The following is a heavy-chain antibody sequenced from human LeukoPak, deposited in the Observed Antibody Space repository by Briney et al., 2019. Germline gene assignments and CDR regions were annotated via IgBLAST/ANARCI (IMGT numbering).Heavy chain of an antibody. D-gene: IGHD5-12*01. CDR2: IYYSGST. J-gene: IGHJ4*02. V-gene: IGHV4-59*01. CDR1: GGSISSYY. CDR3: AREGTGYGFDY. Sequence: PSETLSLTCTVSGGSISSYYWSWLRQPPGKGLEWIGYIYYSGSTNYNPSLKSRVTISVDTSQNQYSLKLSSVTAADTAVYYCAREGTGYGFDYWGQGTLVTVSS.